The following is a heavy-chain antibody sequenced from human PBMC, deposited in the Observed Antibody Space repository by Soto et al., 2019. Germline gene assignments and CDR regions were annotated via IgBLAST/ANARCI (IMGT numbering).Heavy chain of an antibody. J-gene: IGHJ4*02. CDR3: ARDQHYYDSSGYFLDY. CDR1: GFTFSSYA. V-gene: IGHV3-30-3*01. CDR2: ISYDGSNK. D-gene: IGHD3-22*01. Sequence: QVQLVESGGGVVQPGRSLRLSCAASGFTFSSYAMHWVRQAPGKGLEWVAVISYDGSNKYYADSVKGRFTISRDNSKNTLYLQMNSLRAEDTAVYYCARDQHYYDSSGYFLDYWGQGTLVTVSS.